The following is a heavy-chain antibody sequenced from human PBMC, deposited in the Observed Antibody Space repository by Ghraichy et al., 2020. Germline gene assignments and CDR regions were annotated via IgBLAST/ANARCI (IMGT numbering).Heavy chain of an antibody. D-gene: IGHD7-27*01. V-gene: IGHV2-70*11. J-gene: IGHJ4*02. CDR3: ARMLAHNWGRYFDY. CDR1: GFSLSTSGMS. Sequence: SGPTLVKPTQTLTLTCTFSGFSLSTSGMSVSWIRQPPGKALEWLARIAWDDDKYYSTSLKTRLTISKDTSKNQVVLTMTNMDPVDTATYFCARMLAHNWGRYFDYWGQGTLVTVSS. CDR2: IAWDDDK.